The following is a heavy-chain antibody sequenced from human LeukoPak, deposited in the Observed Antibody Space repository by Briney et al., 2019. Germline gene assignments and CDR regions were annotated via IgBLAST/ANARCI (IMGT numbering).Heavy chain of an antibody. J-gene: IGHJ4*02. D-gene: IGHD3-3*01. CDR1: GFTFSSYT. Sequence: GGSLRLSCAASGFTFSSYTMNWVRQAPGKGLEWVAAISSSSRDIFYADSVKGRFSISRDNTQNSLSLRMNSLRAEDTAVYYCARGGLTIFGVVTKRKGPIDYWGQGTLVTVSS. V-gene: IGHV3-21*01. CDR3: ARGGLTIFGVVTKRKGPIDY. CDR2: ISSSSRDI.